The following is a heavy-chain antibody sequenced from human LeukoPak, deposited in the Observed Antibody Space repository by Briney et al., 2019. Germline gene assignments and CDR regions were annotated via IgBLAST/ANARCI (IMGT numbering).Heavy chain of an antibody. Sequence: GGSLRLSCAAPGFTFSSYWMSWVRQAPGKGLEWVANIKQDGSEKYYVDSVKGRFTISRDNAKNSLYLQMNSLRAEDTAVYYCASSYSNPFDYWGQGTLVTVSS. J-gene: IGHJ4*02. D-gene: IGHD4-11*01. CDR1: GFTFSSYW. V-gene: IGHV3-7*01. CDR2: IKQDGSEK. CDR3: ASSYSNPFDY.